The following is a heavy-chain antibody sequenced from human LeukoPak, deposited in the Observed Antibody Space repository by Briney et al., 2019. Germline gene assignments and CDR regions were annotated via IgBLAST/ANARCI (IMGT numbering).Heavy chain of an antibody. Sequence: GGSLRLSCTASGVSFSSHAMSWVRQAPGKGPEWVSGITGSGGSTYYAESVKGRLTISRDNSKNTLYLQMNSLRAEDTAVYYCAKETTVTSLFDYWGQGTLVTVSS. CDR3: AKETTVTSLFDY. CDR1: GVSFSSHA. V-gene: IGHV3-23*01. D-gene: IGHD4-17*01. CDR2: ITGSGGST. J-gene: IGHJ4*02.